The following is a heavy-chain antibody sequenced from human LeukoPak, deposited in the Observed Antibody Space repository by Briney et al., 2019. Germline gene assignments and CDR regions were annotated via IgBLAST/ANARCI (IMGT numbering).Heavy chain of an antibody. CDR3: AKDKDSGSYSGFYYFDY. CDR2: ISWNSGSI. V-gene: IGHV3-9*03. CDR1: GFTFDDYA. D-gene: IGHD1-26*01. Sequence: PGGSLRLSCAASGFTFDDYAMHWVRQAPGKGLEWVSGISWNSGSIGYADSVKGRFTISRDSAKNSLYLQMNSLRAEDMALYYCAKDKDSGSYSGFYYFDYWGQGTLVTVSS. J-gene: IGHJ4*02.